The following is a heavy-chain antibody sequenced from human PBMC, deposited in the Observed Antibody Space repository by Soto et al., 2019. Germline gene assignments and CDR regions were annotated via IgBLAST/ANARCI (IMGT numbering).Heavy chain of an antibody. V-gene: IGHV5-10-1*01. Sequence: GESLKISCKGSGYSFTSYWIRWVRQMPGKGLEWMGRIDPSDSYTNYSPSFQGHVTISADKSISTAYLQWSSLKASDTAMYYCARGGVSTRTFDYGGQGTPVTVSS. D-gene: IGHD3-3*01. CDR3: ARGGVSTRTFDY. CDR1: GYSFTSYW. CDR2: IDPSDSYT. J-gene: IGHJ4*02.